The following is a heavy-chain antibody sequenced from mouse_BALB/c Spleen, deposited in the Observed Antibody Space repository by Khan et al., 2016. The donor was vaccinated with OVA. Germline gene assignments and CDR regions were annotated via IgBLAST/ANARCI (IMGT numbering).Heavy chain of an antibody. J-gene: IGHJ3*01. CDR3: SGGLAY. CDR2: ITYSGRT. Sequence: EVQLQESGPGLVKPSQSLSLTCTVTGYSITSDYAWNWIRQFPGNRLEWMGYITYSGRTSYTPSLKSRISITRDTSKNQFFLQLNSVTIDDTATYYCSGGLAYWGQGTLVTVSA. D-gene: IGHD3-3*01. CDR1: GYSITSDYA. V-gene: IGHV3-2*02.